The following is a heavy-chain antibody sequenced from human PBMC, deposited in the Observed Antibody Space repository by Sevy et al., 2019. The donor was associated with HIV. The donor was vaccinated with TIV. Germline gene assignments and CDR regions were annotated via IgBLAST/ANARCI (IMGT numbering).Heavy chain of an antibody. D-gene: IGHD3-16*02. CDR1: AFTFKSYA. Sequence: GGSLRLSCAASAFTFKSYAMTWVRQAPGKGLKWISSISGSGGDTKYADSVKGRFTISRDNSKNTLYLQMNSLRAEDTAVYYCAKDQGDYIWGTYRHWGQGTLVTVSS. CDR2: ISGSGGDT. CDR3: AKDQGDYIWGTYRH. V-gene: IGHV3-23*01. J-gene: IGHJ4*02.